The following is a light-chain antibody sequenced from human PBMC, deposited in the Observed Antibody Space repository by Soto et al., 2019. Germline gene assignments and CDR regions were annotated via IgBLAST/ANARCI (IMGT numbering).Light chain of an antibody. Sequence: QSVLTQPPSVSGAPGQRVTISCTGSSSNIGAGYDVYWYQQLPGTAPKLLLYGNSNRPSGVPDRFSGSKSGNSASLAITGFQAEDEDDYYCQSYENSLSGHVVFGGGTKLTVL. V-gene: IGLV1-40*01. CDR1: SSNIGAGYD. CDR3: QSYENSLSGHVV. J-gene: IGLJ2*01. CDR2: GNS.